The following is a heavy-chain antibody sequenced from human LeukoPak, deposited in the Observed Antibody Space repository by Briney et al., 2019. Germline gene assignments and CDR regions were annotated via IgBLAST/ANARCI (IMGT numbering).Heavy chain of an antibody. V-gene: IGHV4-59*01. Sequence: PSETLSLTCTVSGGSISSYYWSWIRQPPGKGLEWIGYIYYSGSTNYNPSLKSRVTISVDTSKNQFSLKLSSVTAADTAVYYCAREPPSAANYYYGMDVWGQGTTVTVSS. D-gene: IGHD6-13*01. CDR2: IYYSGST. CDR1: GGSISSYY. CDR3: AREPPSAANYYYGMDV. J-gene: IGHJ6*02.